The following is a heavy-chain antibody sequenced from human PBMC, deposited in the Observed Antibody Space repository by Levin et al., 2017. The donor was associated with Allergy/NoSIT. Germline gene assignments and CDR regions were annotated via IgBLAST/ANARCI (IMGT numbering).Heavy chain of an antibody. CDR1: GDSISSYY. J-gene: IGHJ4*02. CDR3: ARQKGFSGYDPTEPFDY. D-gene: IGHD5-12*01. V-gene: IGHV4-59*08. CDR2: IFHSGST. Sequence: NASETLSLTCTFSGDSISSYYWSWIRQPPGKGLEWIGYIFHSGSTNYNPSLKSRVSISIDTSKNQFSLRLSSVTAADTAVYYCARQKGFSGYDPTEPFDYWGQGTLVTVSS.